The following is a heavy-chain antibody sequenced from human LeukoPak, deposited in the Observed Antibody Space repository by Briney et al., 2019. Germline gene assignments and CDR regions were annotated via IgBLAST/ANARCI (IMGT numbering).Heavy chain of an antibody. D-gene: IGHD4-23*01. CDR1: GGSFSGYY. Sequence: NPSETLSLTCAVYGGSFSGYYRSWIRQPPGKGLEWIGEINHSGSTNYNPSLKSRVTISVDTSKNQFSLKLSSVTAADTAVYYCARDPATVVTPLDDYWGQGTLVTVSS. V-gene: IGHV4-34*01. CDR3: ARDPATVVTPLDDY. J-gene: IGHJ4*02. CDR2: INHSGST.